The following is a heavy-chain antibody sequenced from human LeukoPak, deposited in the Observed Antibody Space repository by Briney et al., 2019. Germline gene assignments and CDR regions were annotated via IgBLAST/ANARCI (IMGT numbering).Heavy chain of an antibody. CDR3: ARPSTALHGSGSGGFDY. CDR1: GFTFSSYS. J-gene: IGHJ4*02. V-gene: IGHV3-21*01. CDR2: ISSSSSYI. D-gene: IGHD3-10*01. Sequence: KPGGSLRLSCAASGFTFSSYSMNWVRQAPGKGLEWVSSISSSSSYIYYADSVKGRFTISRDNAKNSLYLQMNSLRAEDTAVYYCARPSTALHGSGSGGFDYWGQGTLVTVSS.